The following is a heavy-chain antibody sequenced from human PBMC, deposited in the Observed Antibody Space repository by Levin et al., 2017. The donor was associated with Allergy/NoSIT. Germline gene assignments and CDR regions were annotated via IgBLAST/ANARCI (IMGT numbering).Heavy chain of an antibody. CDR1: GYSFTSYW. D-gene: IGHD6-6*01. Sequence: GGSLRLSCKGSGYSFTSYWIGWVRQMPGKGLEWMGIIYPGDSDTRYSPSFQGQVTISADKSISTAYLQWSSLKASDTAMYYCARRTYSSSSGGWFDPWGQGTLVTVSS. J-gene: IGHJ5*02. V-gene: IGHV5-51*01. CDR3: ARRTYSSSSGGWFDP. CDR2: IYPGDSDT.